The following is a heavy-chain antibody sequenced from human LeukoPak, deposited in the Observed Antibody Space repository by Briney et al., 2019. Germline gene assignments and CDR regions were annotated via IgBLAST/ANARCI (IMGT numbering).Heavy chain of an antibody. J-gene: IGHJ4*02. CDR3: ARDLNYGSGSYYNPYFDY. D-gene: IGHD3-10*01. Sequence: PSETLSLTCTVSGGSISSSSYYWGWIRQPPGKGLEWIGSIYYSGSTYYNPSLKSRVTISVDTSKNQFSLKLSSVTAADTAVYYCARDLNYGSGSYYNPYFDYWGQGTLVTVSS. CDR2: IYYSGST. V-gene: IGHV4-39*07. CDR1: GGSISSSSYY.